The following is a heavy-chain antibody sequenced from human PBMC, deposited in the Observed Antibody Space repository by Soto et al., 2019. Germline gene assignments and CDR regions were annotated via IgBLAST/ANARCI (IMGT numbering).Heavy chain of an antibody. CDR3: ARLVYDTRLNDMYFDF. CDR1: GYSISSGNW. J-gene: IGHJ4*02. CDR2: IFHDGTA. D-gene: IGHD3-22*01. V-gene: IGHV4-4*02. Sequence: SETLSLTCTVSGYSISSGNWWTWVRQTPQRGLEYIGEIFHDGTANYYPSFERRVAISVDTSKNQFSLTLTSVTAADTAMYFCARLVYDTRLNDMYFDFWGQGALVTVSS.